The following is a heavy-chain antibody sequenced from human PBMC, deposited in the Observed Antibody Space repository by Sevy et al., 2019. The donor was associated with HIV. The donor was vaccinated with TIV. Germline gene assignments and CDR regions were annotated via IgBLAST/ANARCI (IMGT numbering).Heavy chain of an antibody. V-gene: IGHV4-59*01. J-gene: IGHJ5*02. Sequence: SETLSLTCSVSGGSIRSYSWSWIRQSPGKGLEWITGSTNYNPSLRSRVTTSVDTSKNQISLKLTSVTAADTAVYYGARDNRGDYGGVWFDPWGQGTLVTVSS. D-gene: IGHD4-17*01. CDR3: ARDNRGDYGGVWFDP. CDR1: GGSIRSYS. CDR2: TGST.